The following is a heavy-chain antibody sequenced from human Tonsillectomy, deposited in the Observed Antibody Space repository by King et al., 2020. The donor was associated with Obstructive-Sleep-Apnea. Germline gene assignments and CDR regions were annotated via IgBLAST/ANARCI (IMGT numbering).Heavy chain of an antibody. J-gene: IGHJ1*01. CDR2: IDPRDSYT. D-gene: IGHD6-19*01. Sequence: VQLVESGPVMKRPGVSLRISCKGFGFNLTESFITWVRQTPGKGLEFVGQIDPRDSYTDYNPSFQGRVTVSFDNSITTAYLQWSSLKASDTAIYYCARFSLAGVHWGQGTLVSVSS. CDR1: GFNLTESF. V-gene: IGHV5-10-1*03. CDR3: ARFSLAGVH.